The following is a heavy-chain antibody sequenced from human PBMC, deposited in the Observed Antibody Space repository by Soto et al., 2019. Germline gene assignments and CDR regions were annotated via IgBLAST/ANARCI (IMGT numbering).Heavy chain of an antibody. V-gene: IGHV3-30*18. CDR3: AKNDLVGSSSRRYAFDI. Sequence: QVQLVESGGGVVQPGRSLRLSCAASGFTFSSYSMHWVRQAPGKGLEWVAVISYDGSNKYYADSVKGRFTISRDNSKNTLYLQMNSLRAEDTAVYYCAKNDLVGSSSRRYAFDIWGQGTMVTVSS. CDR2: ISYDGSNK. J-gene: IGHJ3*02. D-gene: IGHD6-6*01. CDR1: GFTFSSYS.